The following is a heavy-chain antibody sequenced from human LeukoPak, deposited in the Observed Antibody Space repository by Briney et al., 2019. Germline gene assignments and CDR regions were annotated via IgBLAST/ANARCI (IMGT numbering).Heavy chain of an antibody. J-gene: IGHJ6*02. CDR1: GYSFTSYW. D-gene: IGHD1-20*01. CDR3: ARLATTGSHNWNYVYYGMDV. CDR2: IYPGDSDT. V-gene: IGHV5-51*01. Sequence: GESLKISCKGSGYSFTSYWIGWVRQMPGKGLEWMGIIYPGDSDTRYSPSFQGRVTISADKSISTAYLQWSSLKASDTAMYYCARLATTGSHNWNYVYYGMDVWGQGTTVTVSS.